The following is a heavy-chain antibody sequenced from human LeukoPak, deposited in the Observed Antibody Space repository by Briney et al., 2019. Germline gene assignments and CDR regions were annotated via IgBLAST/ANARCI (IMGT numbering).Heavy chain of an antibody. CDR2: IYSGGDT. V-gene: IGHV3-66*01. J-gene: IGHJ4*02. CDR3: ATSPVTGMIYFDY. Sequence: GFLRLSCAASGFTGSNYYMSLVRQAPGKGLEWVSVIYSGGDTYYADSVKGRFTISRDNSKNTLYLQMNNLRAEDTAVYYCATSPVTGMIYFDYWGQGTLVTVSS. CDR1: GFTGSNYY. D-gene: IGHD6-19*01.